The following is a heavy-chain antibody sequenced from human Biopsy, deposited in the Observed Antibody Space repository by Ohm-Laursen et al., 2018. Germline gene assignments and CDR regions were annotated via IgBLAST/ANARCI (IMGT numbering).Heavy chain of an antibody. V-gene: IGHV3-23*01. CDR1: GFTFSNYA. CDR2: IGSDARST. J-gene: IGHJ4*02. CDR3: ARAGPYYSDF. Sequence: SLRLSCTAFGFTFSNYAMGWVRQAPGKGLECVSSIGSDARSTLYADSVQGRFTISRDNSKNTLYLQIDNLRAEDTALYYCARAGPYYSDFWGQGTLVTVSS.